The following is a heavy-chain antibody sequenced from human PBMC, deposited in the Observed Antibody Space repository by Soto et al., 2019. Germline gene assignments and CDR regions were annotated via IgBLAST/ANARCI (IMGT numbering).Heavy chain of an antibody. J-gene: IGHJ4*02. V-gene: IGHV3-30*03. CDR3: TGEVASGY. CDR1: GFTVSTYG. CDR2: ISRAGGTK. Sequence: QVQLVESGGGVVQPGRSLRLSCAVSGFTVSTYGMHWVRQAPGKGLEWVAVISRAGGTKYYADSVKGRFTSSRAKSRNTLFLEMSSLRSDAMAVYYCTGEVASGYWGQGTLVTVSS. D-gene: IGHD2-8*02.